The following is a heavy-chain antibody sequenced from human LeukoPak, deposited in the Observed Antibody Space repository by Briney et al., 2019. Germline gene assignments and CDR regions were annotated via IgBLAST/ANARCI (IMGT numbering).Heavy chain of an antibody. CDR2: FSSSGGST. J-gene: IGHJ4*02. Sequence: GGSLTLSCAASGFTFSSYAMTWVRQAPGKGLEWVSTFSSSGGSTYYADSVKGRFTISRDSSKNTLFLQMNSLRDEDTAVYYCAKYCSGGNCYSGLYWGQGTLVTVSS. D-gene: IGHD2-15*01. CDR1: GFTFSSYA. V-gene: IGHV3-23*01. CDR3: AKYCSGGNCYSGLY.